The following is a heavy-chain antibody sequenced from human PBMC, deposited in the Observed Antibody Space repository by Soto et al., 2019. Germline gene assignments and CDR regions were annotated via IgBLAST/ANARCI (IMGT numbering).Heavy chain of an antibody. D-gene: IGHD2-2*01. V-gene: IGHV3-48*02. Sequence: QPGGSLRLSCAASGFTFSSYSMNWVRQAPGKGLEWVSYISSSSSTIYYADSVKGRFTISRDNAKNSLYLQMNSLRDEDTAVYYCARDGAVVPAAIYYYYYGMDVWGQGTTVTVSS. CDR3: ARDGAVVPAAIYYYYYGMDV. CDR2: ISSSSSTI. CDR1: GFTFSSYS. J-gene: IGHJ6*02.